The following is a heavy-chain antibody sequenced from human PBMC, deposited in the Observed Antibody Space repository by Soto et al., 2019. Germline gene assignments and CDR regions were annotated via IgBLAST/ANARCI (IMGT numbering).Heavy chain of an antibody. Sequence: GGSLRLSCAASGFTFSSYAMSWVRQAPGKGLEWVSAISGSGGNTYYADSVKGRFTISRDNSKNTLYLQMNSLRAEDTAVYYCAKAGPIVVVPAAMFDYWGQGTLVTVSS. CDR3: AKAGPIVVVPAAMFDY. CDR1: GFTFSSYA. J-gene: IGHJ4*02. V-gene: IGHV3-23*01. D-gene: IGHD2-2*01. CDR2: ISGSGGNT.